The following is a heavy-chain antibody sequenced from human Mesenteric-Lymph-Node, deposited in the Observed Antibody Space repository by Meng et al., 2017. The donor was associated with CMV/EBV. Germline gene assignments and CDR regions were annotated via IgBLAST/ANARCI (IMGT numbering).Heavy chain of an antibody. J-gene: IGHJ4*02. CDR1: GESCSGDS. CDR3: ARGRGSSWYYHLLEDY. V-gene: IGHV4-34*01. Sequence: GESCSGDSWSRIRQPPGKGLERNEKNNHSGSRNNNPALKRKVTIAVDTYKNQFSLKLSSVTAADTAVYYCARGRGSSWYYHLLEDYWGQGTLVTVSS. CDR2: NNHSGSR. D-gene: IGHD6-13*01.